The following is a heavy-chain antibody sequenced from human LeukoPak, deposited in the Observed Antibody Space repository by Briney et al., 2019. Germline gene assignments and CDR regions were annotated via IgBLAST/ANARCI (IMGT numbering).Heavy chain of an antibody. V-gene: IGHV4-34*01. Sequence: PSETLSLTCAVYGGSFSGYYWSWIRQPPGKGLEWIGEINHSGSTNHNPSLKSRVTISVDTSKNQFSLKLSSVTAADTAVYYCARHVTGRRGVVVVAARPHRAFDIWGQGTMVTVSS. CDR3: ARHVTGRRGVVVVAARPHRAFDI. D-gene: IGHD2-15*01. CDR2: INHSGST. J-gene: IGHJ3*02. CDR1: GGSFSGYY.